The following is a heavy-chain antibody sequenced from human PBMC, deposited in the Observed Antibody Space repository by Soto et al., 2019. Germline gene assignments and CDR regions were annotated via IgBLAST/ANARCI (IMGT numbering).Heavy chain of an antibody. CDR1: GFTVSSNY. CDR3: ARDPSRLGFGELFGY. CDR2: IYSGGST. D-gene: IGHD3-10*01. J-gene: IGHJ4*02. Sequence: GGSLRLSCAASGFTVSSNYMSWVRQAPGKGLEWVSVIYSGGSTYYADSVKGRFTISRDNSKNTLYLQMNSLRAEDTAVYYCARDPSRLGFGELFGYWGQGTLVTVSS. V-gene: IGHV3-66*01.